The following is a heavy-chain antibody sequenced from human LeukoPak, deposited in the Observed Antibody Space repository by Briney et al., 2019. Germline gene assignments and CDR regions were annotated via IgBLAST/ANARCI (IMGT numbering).Heavy chain of an antibody. D-gene: IGHD6-6*01. CDR1: GGSFSGYY. CDR2: INHSGST. V-gene: IGHV4-34*01. CDR3: ARGRCIAARHPGY. J-gene: IGHJ4*02. Sequence: WETLSLTCAVYGGSFSGYYWSWIRQPPGKGLEWIGEINHSGSTNYNPPLKSRVTISVDTSKNQFSLKLSSVTAADTAVYYCARGRCIAARHPGYWGQGTLVTVSS.